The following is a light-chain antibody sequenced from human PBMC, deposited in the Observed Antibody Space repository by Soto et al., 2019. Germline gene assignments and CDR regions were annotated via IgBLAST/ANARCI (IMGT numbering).Light chain of an antibody. Sequence: EVEMTQSPSTLSVSAGERATLSCRASQSVSRYLAWYQQRPGRAPSLLIYDASTSATSIPTRFSGSGSGTEFTLTISSLQSEDFAVYYCQQYNHWPLYTFGQGTKLEIK. CDR1: QSVSRY. CDR3: QQYNHWPLYT. J-gene: IGKJ2*01. V-gene: IGKV3-15*01. CDR2: DAS.